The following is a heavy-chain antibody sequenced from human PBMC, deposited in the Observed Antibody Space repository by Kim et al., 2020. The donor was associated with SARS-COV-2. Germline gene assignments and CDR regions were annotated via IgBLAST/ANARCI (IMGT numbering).Heavy chain of an antibody. J-gene: IGHJ4*01. CDR3: ARQSGYYDRFDY. V-gene: IGHV4-59*08. D-gene: IGHD3-3*01. Sequence: YHPSHKRRVTISVDTSKHQLSLRLSSVTAADTAVYYCARQSGYYDRFDYWGHGTLVTVSS.